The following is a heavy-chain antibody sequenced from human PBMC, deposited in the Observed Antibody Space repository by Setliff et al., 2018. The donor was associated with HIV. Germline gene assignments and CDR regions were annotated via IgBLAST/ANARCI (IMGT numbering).Heavy chain of an antibody. CDR3: AKKMAAYTSGSWLHY. V-gene: IGHV3-23*01. CDR1: GFTFSSYA. Sequence: PGGSLRLSCASSGFTFSSYAMTWVRQAPGKGLECVAVISGSGGDTYYADSVKGRFVISREKSKSTLYLQMNSLRAEDTAVYYCAKKMAAYTSGSWLHYWGQGTLVTVSS. J-gene: IGHJ4*02. D-gene: IGHD3-10*01. CDR2: ISGSGGDT.